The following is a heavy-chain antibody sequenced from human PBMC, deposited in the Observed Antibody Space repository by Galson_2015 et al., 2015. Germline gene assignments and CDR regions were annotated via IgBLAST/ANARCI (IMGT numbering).Heavy chain of an antibody. J-gene: IGHJ3*02. CDR2: IWYDGSNK. V-gene: IGHV3-33*01. Sequence: SLRLSCAASGFTFSSYGMYWVRQAPGKGLEWVAVIWYDGSNKYYADSVKGRFTISRDNSKNTLYLQMNSLRAEDTAVYYCARVVAGTDAFDIWGQGTMVTVSS. CDR1: GFTFSSYG. D-gene: IGHD6-19*01. CDR3: ARVVAGTDAFDI.